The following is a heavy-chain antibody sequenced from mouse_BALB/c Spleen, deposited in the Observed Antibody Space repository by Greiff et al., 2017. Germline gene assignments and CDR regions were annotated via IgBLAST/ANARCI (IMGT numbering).Heavy chain of an antibody. CDR3: EKWGCDRVYYFDY. CDR1: GYTFTSYT. Sequence: VQLVESGAELARPGASVKMSCKASGYTFTSYTMHWVKQRPGQGLEWIGYINPSSGYTNYNQKFKDKATLTADKSSSTAYMQLSSLTSEDSAVYYCEKWGCDRVYYFDYWGQGTTLTVSS. V-gene: IGHV1-4*01. J-gene: IGHJ2*01. CDR2: INPSSGYT.